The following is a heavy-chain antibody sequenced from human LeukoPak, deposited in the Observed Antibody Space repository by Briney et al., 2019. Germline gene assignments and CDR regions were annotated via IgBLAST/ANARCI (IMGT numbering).Heavy chain of an antibody. CDR2: FDPEDGET. Sequence: ASVKVSCKVSGYTLTELSMHWARQAPGKGLEWMGGFDPEDGETIYAQKFQGRVTMTEDTSTDTAYMELNNLKSEDTAIYYCFKFAAGPDPYYPWGQGTLVTVSS. CDR1: GYTLTELS. D-gene: IGHD6-25*01. V-gene: IGHV1-24*01. J-gene: IGHJ5*02. CDR3: FKFAAGPDPYYP.